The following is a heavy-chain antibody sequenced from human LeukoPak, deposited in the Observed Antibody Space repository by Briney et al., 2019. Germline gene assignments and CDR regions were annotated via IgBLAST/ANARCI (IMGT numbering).Heavy chain of an antibody. CDR3: ARENFGRVVVSLDC. Sequence: GGSLRLSCAASGFTFSSYTMSWVRQAPGKGLEWVSSIGSSLTYIYYADSVKGRFTMSRDNAKNSLYLQMNSLRPDDTAVYYCARENFGRVVVSLDCWGQGTLVTVSS. V-gene: IGHV3-21*01. D-gene: IGHD3-16*02. J-gene: IGHJ4*02. CDR2: IGSSLTYI. CDR1: GFTFSSYT.